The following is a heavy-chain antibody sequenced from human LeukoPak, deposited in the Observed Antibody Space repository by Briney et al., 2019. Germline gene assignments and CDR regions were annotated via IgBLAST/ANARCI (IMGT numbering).Heavy chain of an antibody. D-gene: IGHD3-10*01. J-gene: IGHJ5*02. CDR2: IYNSGST. Sequence: SQTLSLTCIVSGGSISRGSYYWSWIRQPAGKGLEWMGRIYNSGSTNYNPSLKSRVTISVDTSKNQFSLKLSSVTAADTAVYYCARVYYYGSGSYINWFDPWGQGTLVTVSS. V-gene: IGHV4-61*02. CDR1: GGSISRGSYY. CDR3: ARVYYYGSGSYINWFDP.